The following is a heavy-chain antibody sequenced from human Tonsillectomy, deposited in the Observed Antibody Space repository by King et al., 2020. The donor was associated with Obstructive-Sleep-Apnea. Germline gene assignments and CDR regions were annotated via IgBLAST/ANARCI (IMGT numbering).Heavy chain of an antibody. CDR3: ARAYYYDSSGYYLRNYFDY. V-gene: IGHV3-48*01. CDR2: ISSRSSTI. Sequence: EVQLVESGGGLVQPGGSLRLSCAASGFTFSFYSMNWVRQAPGKGLEWVSDISSRSSTIYYADAVKGRFPISIDNANNSLCLQMNSLRAEDTAVYYCARAYYYDSSGYYLRNYFDYWGQGTLVTVSS. CDR1: GFTFSFYS. J-gene: IGHJ4*02. D-gene: IGHD3-22*01.